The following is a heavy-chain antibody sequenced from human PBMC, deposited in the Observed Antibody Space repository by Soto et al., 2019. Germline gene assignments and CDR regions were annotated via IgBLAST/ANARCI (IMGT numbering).Heavy chain of an antibody. CDR3: ARGSLVYRNYGGFVWFDP. V-gene: IGHV1-8*01. D-gene: IGHD4-4*01. Sequence: QVQLVQSGAEVKKPGASVKVSCKASGYTFTSYDINWVRQATGQGLEWMGWMNPNSGNTGYAQKFQGRVTMTRNTSISTAYMELSSLRSEDTAVYYCARGSLVYRNYGGFVWFDPWGQGTLVTVSS. CDR2: MNPNSGNT. J-gene: IGHJ5*02. CDR1: GYTFTSYD.